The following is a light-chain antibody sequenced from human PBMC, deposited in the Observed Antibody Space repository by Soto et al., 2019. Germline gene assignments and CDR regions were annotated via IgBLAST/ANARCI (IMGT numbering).Light chain of an antibody. V-gene: IGLV2-14*01. CDR3: NSYTTTSALV. CDR1: SADIGSHDY. Sequence: QSARTEPAWVSVSPGQSITISCTGSSADIGSHDYVSWYQQHPGKVPKLIIYEVSKRPSGASDRFSGSKSGNAAYLSISGLQPEDEADYYCNSYTTTSALVFGTGTKVTVL. J-gene: IGLJ1*01. CDR2: EVS.